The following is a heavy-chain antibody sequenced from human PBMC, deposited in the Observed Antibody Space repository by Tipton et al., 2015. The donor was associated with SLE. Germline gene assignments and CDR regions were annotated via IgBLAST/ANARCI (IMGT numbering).Heavy chain of an antibody. V-gene: IGHV4-34*01. D-gene: IGHD4-17*01. CDR3: AKGRQKNYADHAY. CDR2: LNHGGST. CDR1: GGSFSGYY. Sequence: TLSLTCVVYGGSFSGYYWSWIRQPPGKGLEWVGELNHGGSTNYNPSLESRVTISIDTSKNQFSLKLSFVTAADTAVYYCAKGRQKNYADHAYWGQGTLVTVSS. J-gene: IGHJ4*02.